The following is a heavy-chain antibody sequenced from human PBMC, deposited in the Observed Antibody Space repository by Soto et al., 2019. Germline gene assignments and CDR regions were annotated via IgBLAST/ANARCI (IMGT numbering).Heavy chain of an antibody. V-gene: IGHV4-59*01. D-gene: IGHD6-13*01. CDR2: IYYNGNT. Sequence: SETLSLTCTVSGGSISSYYWSWIRQPPGKGLEWIGYIYYNGNTNYNPSLKSRVTISVDTSKNQFSLKLSSVTAADTAVYYCARSSGYSSSRFDYWGQGILVTVSS. CDR3: ARSSGYSSSRFDY. J-gene: IGHJ4*02. CDR1: GGSISSYY.